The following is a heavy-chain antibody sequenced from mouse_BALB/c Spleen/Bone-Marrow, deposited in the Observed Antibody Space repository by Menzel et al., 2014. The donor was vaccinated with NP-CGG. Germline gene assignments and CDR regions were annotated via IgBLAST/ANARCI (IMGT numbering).Heavy chain of an antibody. Sequence: VQGVESGPGLVAPSQSLSITCTVSGFSLTGFGVNWVRQPPGKGLEWLGMIWADGSTDYNSALRSRLSISKANSKSQAFFKMNSLQTDDTASYYCARADGSGYAMDYWGQGTSVTVSS. CDR3: ARADGSGYAMDY. J-gene: IGHJ4*01. D-gene: IGHD2-3*01. CDR2: IWADGST. V-gene: IGHV2-6-7*01. CDR1: GFSLTGFG.